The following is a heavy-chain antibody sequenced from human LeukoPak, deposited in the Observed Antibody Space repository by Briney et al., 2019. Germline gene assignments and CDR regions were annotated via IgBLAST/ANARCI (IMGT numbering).Heavy chain of an antibody. J-gene: IGHJ5*02. CDR3: AKGGLGATTYNWFDP. V-gene: IGHV3-23*01. Sequence: GGSLRLSCAASGFTFSSHAMSWVRQAPGKGLEWVSAISGSGGSTYYADSVKGRFTISRDNSKNTLYLQMNSLRAEDTAVYYCAKGGLGATTYNWFDPWGQGTLVTVSS. CDR2: ISGSGGST. CDR1: GFTFSSHA. D-gene: IGHD1-26*01.